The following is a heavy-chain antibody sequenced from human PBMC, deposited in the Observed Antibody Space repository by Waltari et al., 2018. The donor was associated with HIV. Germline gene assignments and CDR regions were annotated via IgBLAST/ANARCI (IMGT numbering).Heavy chain of an antibody. CDR1: GFRFNAVN. CDR2: ISGDTKTI. CDR3: SREVTSSKVMNY. D-gene: IGHD2-21*02. V-gene: IGHV3-48*01. Sequence: SGGGSVQPGTSFRLSCLSSGFRFNAVNMNWVRQATVKGLEWIAYISGDTKTIYYANSIKGRFFVSRDNDKNSLYLQMNNLSIADTAKYYCSREVTSSKVMNYWGQGTPVLVS. J-gene: IGHJ4*02.